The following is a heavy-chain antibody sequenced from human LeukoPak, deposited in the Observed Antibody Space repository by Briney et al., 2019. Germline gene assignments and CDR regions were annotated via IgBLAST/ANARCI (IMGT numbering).Heavy chain of an antibody. CDR3: ARTKSTVSTYFDS. J-gene: IGHJ4*02. CDR2: INPGGTT. D-gene: IGHD4-17*01. V-gene: IGHV4-34*01. CDR1: GGSFSGYY. Sequence: SETLSLTCAVHGGSFSGYYWAWIRQPPGKGLEWIGEINPGGTTNYHPSLKRRVTISADTSKSQFSLELRSVTAADTAVFYCARTKSTVSTYFDSWGQGSLVTVSS.